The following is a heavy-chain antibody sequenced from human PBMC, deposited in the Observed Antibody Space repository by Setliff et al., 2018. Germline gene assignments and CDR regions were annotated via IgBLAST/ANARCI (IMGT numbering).Heavy chain of an antibody. J-gene: IGHJ4*02. CDR3: ARDRTYYGSGTYTRYFDY. V-gene: IGHV4-59*02. Sequence: SETLSLTCTVSGASVRSHYWSWIRQSPEKGLEWIGFFFYSGDTKSNPSLKSRVTMSLDTSKNQFSLKLNSVTAADTAVYYCARDRTYYGSGTYTRYFDYWGQGTLVTVSS. D-gene: IGHD3-10*01. CDR2: FFYSGDT. CDR1: GASVRSHY.